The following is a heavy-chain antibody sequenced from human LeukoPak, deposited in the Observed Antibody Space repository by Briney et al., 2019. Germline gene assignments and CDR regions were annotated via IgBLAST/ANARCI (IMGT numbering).Heavy chain of an antibody. D-gene: IGHD4-17*01. CDR2: IWYDGSNK. J-gene: IGHJ4*02. V-gene: IGHV3-33*01. CDR3: AREDYGDYVCFDY. CDR1: GFTLSSFG. Sequence: GGSLRLSCAASGFTLSSFGMHWVRQAPGKGLEWVAVIWYDGSNKYYADSVKGRFTISRDNSKNTLYLQMNSLRAEDTAVYYCAREDYGDYVCFDYWGQGTLVTVSS.